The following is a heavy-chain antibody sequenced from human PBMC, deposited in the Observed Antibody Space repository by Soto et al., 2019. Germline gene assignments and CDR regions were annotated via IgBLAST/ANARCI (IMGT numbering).Heavy chain of an antibody. CDR3: ARTHTARITIFGVVIIPYFDY. CDR2: IIPIFGTA. V-gene: IGHV1-69*13. Sequence: ASVKVSCKASGGTFSSYAISWVRQAPGQGLEWMGGIIPIFGTANYAQKFQGRVTITADESTSTAYMELSSLRSEDTAVYYCARTHTARITIFGVVIIPYFDYWGQGTLVTVSS. D-gene: IGHD3-3*01. J-gene: IGHJ4*02. CDR1: GGTFSSYA.